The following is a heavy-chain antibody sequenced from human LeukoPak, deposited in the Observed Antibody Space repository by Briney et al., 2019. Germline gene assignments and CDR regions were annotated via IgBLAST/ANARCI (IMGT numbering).Heavy chain of an antibody. D-gene: IGHD1-7*01. CDR2: ISGSAGST. CDR3: AKIITGTTFPKYYFEY. J-gene: IGHJ4*02. CDR1: GFTVSSDY. Sequence: GGSLRLSCAASGFTVSSDYMNWVRQAPGQGLEWVSAISGSAGSTYYADSVKGRFTISRDNSKNTVYLQMNTLRAEDTAVYYCAKIITGTTFPKYYFEYWGQGTLVTVSS. V-gene: IGHV3-23*01.